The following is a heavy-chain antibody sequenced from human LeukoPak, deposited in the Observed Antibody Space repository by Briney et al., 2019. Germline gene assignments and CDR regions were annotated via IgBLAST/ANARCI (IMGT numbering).Heavy chain of an antibody. J-gene: IGHJ4*02. V-gene: IGHV1-18*01. D-gene: IGHD5-12*01. CDR1: GYTFTSYG. CDR3: ARALMKWLQAALDY. Sequence: ASVKVSCKASGYTFTSYGISWVRQAPGQGLEWMGWISAYNGNTNYAQKLQGRVTMTTDTSTSTAYMELRSLRSDDTAVYYCARALMKWLQAALDYWGQGTLVTVSS. CDR2: ISAYNGNT.